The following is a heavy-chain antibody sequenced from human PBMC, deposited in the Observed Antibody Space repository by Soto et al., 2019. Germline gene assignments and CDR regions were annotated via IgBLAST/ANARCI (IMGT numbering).Heavy chain of an antibody. CDR3: ARRYSSAFDI. D-gene: IGHD6-13*01. V-gene: IGHV4-59*08. CDR1: GGSISSYY. Sequence: QVQLQESGPGLVKPSETLSLTCTVSGGSISSYYWSWIRQPPRKGLEWIGYIYYSGSTNSNPSLRRRVTISVDTPKNQFSLKLSSVTAADTAGYYCARRYSSAFDIWGQGTMVTVSS. CDR2: IYYSGST. J-gene: IGHJ3*02.